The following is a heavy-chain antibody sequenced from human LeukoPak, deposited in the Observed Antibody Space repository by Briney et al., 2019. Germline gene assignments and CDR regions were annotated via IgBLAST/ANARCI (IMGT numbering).Heavy chain of an antibody. Sequence: GGSLRLSCAASGFSFSTYWMSWVRQAPGKRPEWMANIKQDGSEKYYVDSVKGRFTISRDNAKNSLFLQMNSLSAEDTAMYYCVRGKGYYEIRGQGTLVTVSS. D-gene: IGHD3-22*01. V-gene: IGHV3-7*01. CDR3: VRGKGYYEI. CDR1: GFSFSTYW. CDR2: IKQDGSEK. J-gene: IGHJ4*02.